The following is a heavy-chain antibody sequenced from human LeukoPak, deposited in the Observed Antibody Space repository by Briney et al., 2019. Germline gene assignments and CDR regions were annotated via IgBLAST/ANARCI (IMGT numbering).Heavy chain of an antibody. D-gene: IGHD4-17*01. CDR2: INQYGNET. V-gene: IGHV3-7*01. J-gene: IGHJ4*02. Sequence: PGGSLRLSXEPSGFTYGYYWMTWVRQAPGKGLEWVANINQYGNETYYVDSVKGRFFIFRDNVKNSLYLQMNRLRAEDTAVYYCARDYGDYWGQGTLVTVSS. CDR1: GFTYGYYW. CDR3: ARDYGDY.